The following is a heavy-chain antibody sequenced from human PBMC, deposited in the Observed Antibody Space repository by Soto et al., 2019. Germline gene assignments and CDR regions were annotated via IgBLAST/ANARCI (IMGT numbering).Heavy chain of an antibody. V-gene: IGHV3-30*03. CDR3: ARDTALHCYGWYYFGMDV. Sequence: QVQLVESGGGVVQPGRSLRLSCAASGFTLSRSGMHWVRQAPGKGLEWVAVISHDGGDIYLTDSVKGRFTISRDNSKNTLFLQMNSLRVEDTAVYYCARDTALHCYGWYYFGMDVWGQGTTVTVSS. CDR1: GFTLSRSG. D-gene: IGHD6-19*01. CDR2: ISHDGGDI. J-gene: IGHJ6*02.